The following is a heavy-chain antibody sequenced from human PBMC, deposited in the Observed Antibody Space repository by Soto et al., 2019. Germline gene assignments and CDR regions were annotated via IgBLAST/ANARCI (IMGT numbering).Heavy chain of an antibody. Sequence: ASVKVSCKASGYTFTSYGISWVRQAPGQGLEWMGRISAYNGNTNYAQKLQGRVTMTTDTSTSTAYMELRSLRSDDTAVYYCARDVYDSSGYYRLDYWGQGTLVTVSS. CDR3: ARDVYDSSGYYRLDY. J-gene: IGHJ4*02. V-gene: IGHV1-18*01. CDR2: ISAYNGNT. CDR1: GYTFTSYG. D-gene: IGHD3-22*01.